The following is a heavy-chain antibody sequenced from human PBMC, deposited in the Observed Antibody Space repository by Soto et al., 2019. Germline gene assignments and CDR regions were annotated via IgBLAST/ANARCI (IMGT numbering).Heavy chain of an antibody. V-gene: IGHV4-59*08. CDR2: LYYSGST. Sequence: QVQLQESGPGLVKPSETLSLTCTVSNDSISTYYWTWIRQPPGKGLEWIGFLYYSGSTNYNPSLQSRVTIPVNTSKNHFALKMNSVTAADTAVYYCARPGRDWGALHYWGQGTLVTVSS. CDR1: NDSISTYY. D-gene: IGHD7-27*01. J-gene: IGHJ4*02. CDR3: ARPGRDWGALHY.